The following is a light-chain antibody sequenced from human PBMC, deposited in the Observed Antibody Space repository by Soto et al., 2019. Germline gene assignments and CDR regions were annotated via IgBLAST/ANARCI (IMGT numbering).Light chain of an antibody. CDR1: SGDVGGYDY. CDR3: SSHRRGGTREVV. V-gene: IGLV2-14*01. CDR2: EVT. Sequence: QSALTQPASVSGSPGQSITISCTGTSGDVGGYDYVSWYQHHPGKAPKLLIYEVTKRPSGIFYRFSGSKSGNTASLTISDLQAEDEAVYYCSSHRRGGTREVVFGGGTELTVL. J-gene: IGLJ3*02.